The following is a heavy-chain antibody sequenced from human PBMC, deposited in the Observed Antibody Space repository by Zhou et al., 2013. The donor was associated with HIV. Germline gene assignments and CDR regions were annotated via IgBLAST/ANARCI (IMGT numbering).Heavy chain of an antibody. CDR1: GGTFSSYA. V-gene: IGHV1-69*05. Sequence: QVQLVQSGAEVKKPGSSVKVSCKASGGTFSSYAISWVRQAPGQGLEWMGGIIPIFGTANYAQKFQGRVTITTDESTSTAYMELSSLRSEDTAVYYCARGETVVPAANYDFWSGYYLFDYWGLGNPGHRLL. D-gene: IGHD3-3*01. CDR2: IIPIFGTA. J-gene: IGHJ4*02. CDR3: ARGETVVPAANYDFWSGYYLFDY.